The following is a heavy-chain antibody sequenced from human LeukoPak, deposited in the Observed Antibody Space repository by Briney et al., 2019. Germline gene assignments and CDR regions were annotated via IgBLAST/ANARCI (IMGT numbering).Heavy chain of an antibody. D-gene: IGHD3-10*01. CDR1: GFTVSSNY. J-gene: IGHJ4*02. CDR3: ATHPLYYYGSGSYYFGY. Sequence: PGGSLRLSCAASGFTVSSNYMSWVRQAPGKGLEWVSLIYSGGSTYYADSVKGRFTISRDNSKNTLYLQMNSLRAEDTAVYYCATHPLYYYGSGSYYFGYWGQGTLVTVSS. CDR2: IYSGGST. V-gene: IGHV3-53*01.